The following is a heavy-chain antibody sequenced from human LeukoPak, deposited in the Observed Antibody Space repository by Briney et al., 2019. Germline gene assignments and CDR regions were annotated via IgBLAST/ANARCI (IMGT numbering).Heavy chain of an antibody. CDR3: ARDGPSIVVVPAAIRRTYGMDV. CDR2: ISAYNGNT. CDR1: GYTFTSYG. V-gene: IGHV1-18*01. D-gene: IGHD2-2*01. Sequence: ASVKVSCKASGYTFTSYGISWVRQAPGQGLEWMGWISAYNGNTNYAQKLQGRVTMTTDTSTSTAYMELRSLRSDDTAVYYCARDGPSIVVVPAAIRRTYGMDVWGQGTTVTVSS. J-gene: IGHJ6*02.